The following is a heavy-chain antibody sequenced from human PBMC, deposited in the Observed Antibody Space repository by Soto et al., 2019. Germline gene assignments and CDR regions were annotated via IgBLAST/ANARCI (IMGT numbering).Heavy chain of an antibody. CDR2: IYPGDSDT. CDR1: GYSFTSYW. J-gene: IGHJ4*02. Sequence: GESLKISWKGSGYSFTSYWIGWVRQMPGKGLEWMGIIYPGDSDTRYSPSFQGQVTISADKSISTAYLQWSSLKASDTAMYYCARQGLRYFDWLLFSYFDYWGQGTLVTVSS. V-gene: IGHV5-51*01. CDR3: ARQGLRYFDWLLFSYFDY. D-gene: IGHD3-9*01.